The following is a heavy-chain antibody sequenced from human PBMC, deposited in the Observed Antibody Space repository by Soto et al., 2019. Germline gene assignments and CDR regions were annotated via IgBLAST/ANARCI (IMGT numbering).Heavy chain of an antibody. CDR3: ARDQLYYGEGYDAFDI. CDR1: GFTFSSYG. J-gene: IGHJ3*02. CDR2: IWYDGSNK. Sequence: QVQLVESGGGVVQPGRSLRLSCAASGFTFSSYGMHWVRQAPGKGLEWVAVIWYDGSNKYYADSVKGRFTISRDNSKYTLYLQMNSLRAEDTAVYYCARDQLYYGEGYDAFDIWGQGRMVTVSS. V-gene: IGHV3-33*01. D-gene: IGHD3-10*01.